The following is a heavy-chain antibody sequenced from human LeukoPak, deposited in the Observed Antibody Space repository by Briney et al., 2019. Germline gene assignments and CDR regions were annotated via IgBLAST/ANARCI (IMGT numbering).Heavy chain of an antibody. CDR2: ISYDGSNK. V-gene: IGHV3-30*18. CDR3: AKDLNPGLNYYDYYGMDV. Sequence: GRSLRLSCAVSVFTFSSYGIHWVSQAPAKGLESVAVISYDGSNKFCAEFVKGRFTISIDNSKNTLYLQMNSLRAEDTAVYYCAKDLNPGLNYYDYYGMDVWGQGTTVTVSS. CDR1: VFTFSSYG. J-gene: IGHJ6*02.